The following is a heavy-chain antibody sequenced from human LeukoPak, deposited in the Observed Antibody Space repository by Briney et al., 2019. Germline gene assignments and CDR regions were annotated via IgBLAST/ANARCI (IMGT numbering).Heavy chain of an antibody. CDR1: GFTFTSSA. J-gene: IGHJ5*02. CDR2: IVVGSGNT. V-gene: IGHV1-58*02. Sequence: GASVKVSCKASGFTFTSSAMQWVRQARGQRLAWIGWIVVGSGNTNYAQKFQERVTITRDMSTSTAYMELSSLRSEDTAVYYCAAAPYGDSALTWFDPWGQGTLVTVSS. CDR3: AAAPYGDSALTWFDP. D-gene: IGHD4-17*01.